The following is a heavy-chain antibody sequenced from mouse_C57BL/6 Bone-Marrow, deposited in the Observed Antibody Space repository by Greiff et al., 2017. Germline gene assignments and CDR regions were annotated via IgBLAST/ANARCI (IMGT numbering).Heavy chain of an antibody. CDR1: GYTFTDYN. J-gene: IGHJ1*03. D-gene: IGHD2-3*01. Sequence: VQLKESGPELVKPGASVKMSCKASGYTFTDYNMHWVKQSHGQSLEWIGYINPNNGGTSYNQKFKGKATLTVNKSSSTAYMELRSLTSEDSAVYYCAMRWLLLYFDVWGTGTTVTVSS. V-gene: IGHV1-22*01. CDR2: INPNNGGT. CDR3: AMRWLLLYFDV.